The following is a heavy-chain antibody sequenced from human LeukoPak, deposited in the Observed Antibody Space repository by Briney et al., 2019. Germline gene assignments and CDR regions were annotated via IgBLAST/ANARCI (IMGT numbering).Heavy chain of an antibody. V-gene: IGHV3-48*03. CDR3: ARGYCSGGNRYPRDWFDP. CDR2: ISSSGSSI. J-gene: IGHJ5*02. D-gene: IGHD2-15*01. Sequence: GGPLRLSCAASGFTFSSYEMNWVRHAPGKGLEWVSYISSSGSSIFYADSVKGRFTISRDNAKNSLYLQMNSLRAEDTAMYYCARGYCSGGNRYPRDWFDPWGQGTLVTVSS. CDR1: GFTFSSYE.